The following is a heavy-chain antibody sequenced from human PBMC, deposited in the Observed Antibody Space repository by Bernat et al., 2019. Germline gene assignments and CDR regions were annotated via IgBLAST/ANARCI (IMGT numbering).Heavy chain of an antibody. CDR2: LYSDGST. J-gene: IGHJ6*02. CDR1: TFTVSSNY. CDR3: AKESSAGSWYVGYGMDV. Sequence: DVQMVESGGGLVQPGGSLRLSCVDSTFTVSSNYMTWVRQSPGKGLEWVSILYSDGSTYYTDSVKGRLTISRDKSKHILFLQMNSLRAEDTAIYYCAKESSAGSWYVGYGMDVWGHGTSVSVSS. V-gene: IGHV3-66*01. D-gene: IGHD6-13*01.